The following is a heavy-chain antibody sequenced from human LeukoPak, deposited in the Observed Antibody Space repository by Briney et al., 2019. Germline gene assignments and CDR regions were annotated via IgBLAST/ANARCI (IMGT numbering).Heavy chain of an antibody. Sequence: ASVKVSCKASGYTFTSYAMHWVRQAPGQRLEWMGWINAGNGNTKYSQEFQGRVTITRDTSASTAYMELSSLRSEDTAVYYCAVDPYYYDSGWFDFWGQGTLVIVSS. CDR1: GYTFTSYA. D-gene: IGHD3-22*01. CDR3: AVDPYYYDSGWFDF. CDR2: INAGNGNT. V-gene: IGHV1-3*03. J-gene: IGHJ5*01.